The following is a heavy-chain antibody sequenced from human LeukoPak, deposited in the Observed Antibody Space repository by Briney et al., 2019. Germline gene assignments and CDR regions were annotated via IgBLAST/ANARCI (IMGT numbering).Heavy chain of an antibody. J-gene: IGHJ4*02. CDR1: GGTFSNYA. CDR2: IIPIFGTA. V-gene: IGHV1-69*05. Sequence: SVKVSCKASGGTFSNYAISGVRQAPGQGLEWMGWIIPIFGTASYAQKFQGRVTINTDESTSTAYMELSSLRSEDTAVYYCARDDPNGWNYVWGQGTLVTVSS. CDR3: ARDDPNGWNYV. D-gene: IGHD1-7*01.